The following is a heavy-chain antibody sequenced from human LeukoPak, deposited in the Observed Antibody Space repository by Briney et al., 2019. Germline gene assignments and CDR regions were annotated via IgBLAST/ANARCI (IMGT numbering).Heavy chain of an antibody. J-gene: IGHJ5*02. CDR1: GGTFSSYT. V-gene: IGHV1-69*06. CDR2: IIPLFGTA. D-gene: IGHD3-22*01. Sequence: GASVKVSCKASGGTFSSYTISWVRQAPGQGLEWMGGIIPLFGTANYAQKFQGRVTITADKSTSTAYMELSSLRSEDTAVYYCARKVPNDSSGYYYRGQFDPWGQGTLVTVSS. CDR3: ARKVPNDSSGYYYRGQFDP.